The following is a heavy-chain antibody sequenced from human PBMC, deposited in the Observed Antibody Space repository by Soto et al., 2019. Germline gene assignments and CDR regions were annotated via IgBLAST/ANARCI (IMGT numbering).Heavy chain of an antibody. Sequence: QITLKESGPALVKPTQTLTLTCTFSGFSLSTSGVGVGWIRQPPGKALEWLALIYWDGEKRYSPSQKSRLAITTDTSKNQVVLTMTNLDPVDTATYYCAHFIVVPPSDVFDVWGQGTMVAGSS. D-gene: IGHD2-2*01. CDR3: AHFIVVPPSDVFDV. CDR1: GFSLSTSGVG. CDR2: IYWDGEK. V-gene: IGHV2-5*02. J-gene: IGHJ3*01.